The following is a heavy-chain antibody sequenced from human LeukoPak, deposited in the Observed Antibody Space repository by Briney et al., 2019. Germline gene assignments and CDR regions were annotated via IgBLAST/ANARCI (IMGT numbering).Heavy chain of an antibody. CDR2: INDRGIAT. D-gene: IGHD5-18*01. CDR1: GFTFSSYA. J-gene: IGHJ6*03. V-gene: IGHV3-23*01. CDR3: AKGLKTAVGPYKGYHYYMDV. Sequence: GGSLRLSCAGSGFTFSSYAMSWVRQAPGKGLEWVSTINDRGIATYYADSVKGRFTISRDNSKNTLSLQVSSLRAEDTAIYYCAKGLKTAVGPYKGYHYYMDVWGKGTTVTVSS.